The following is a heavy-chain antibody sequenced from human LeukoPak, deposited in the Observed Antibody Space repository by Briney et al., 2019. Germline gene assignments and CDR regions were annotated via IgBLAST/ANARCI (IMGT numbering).Heavy chain of an antibody. CDR3: AKTLRGALYYFDY. CDR1: GLTFSNYN. J-gene: IGHJ4*02. V-gene: IGHV3-48*01. D-gene: IGHD4/OR15-4a*01. CDR2: ISSSSSAI. Sequence: PGGSLRLSCAASGLTFSNYNMNWVRQAPGKGLEWVSYISSSSSAIYYADSVKGRFTISRDNAKNSLYLQMNSLRAEDTAVYYCAKTLRGALYYFDYWGQGTLVTVSS.